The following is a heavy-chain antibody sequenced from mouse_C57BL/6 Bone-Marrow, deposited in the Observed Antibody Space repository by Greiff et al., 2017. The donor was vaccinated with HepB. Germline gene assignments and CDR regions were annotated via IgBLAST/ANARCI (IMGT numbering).Heavy chain of an antibody. Sequence: QVQLQQSGPELVKPGASVKISCKASGYAFSSSWMNWVKQRPGKGLEWIGRIYPGDGDTNYNGTFKGKATLTADKSSSTTYMQISSLTSEDSAVYFCARNPNYYGSSYEGAMDYWGQGTSVTVSS. D-gene: IGHD1-1*01. CDR3: ARNPNYYGSSYEGAMDY. CDR2: IYPGDGDT. V-gene: IGHV1-82*01. J-gene: IGHJ4*01. CDR1: GYAFSSSW.